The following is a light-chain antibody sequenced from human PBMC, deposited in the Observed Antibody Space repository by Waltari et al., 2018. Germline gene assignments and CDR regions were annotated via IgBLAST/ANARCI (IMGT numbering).Light chain of an antibody. V-gene: IGLV7-43*01. CDR1: TGAVTRGYY. CDR3: LLYFAGAQV. CDR2: STS. Sequence: QTVVTQEPSLTVSPGGTVTLTCASSTGAVTRGYYPNWFQQKPGQAPRALIYSTSNKQSWTPARDSGSLRGGRAALALSGVQPEDEAEYYCLLYFAGAQVFGGGTKLTVL. J-gene: IGLJ3*02.